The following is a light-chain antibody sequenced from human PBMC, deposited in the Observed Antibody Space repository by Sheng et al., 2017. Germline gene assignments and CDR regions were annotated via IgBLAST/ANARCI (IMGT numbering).Light chain of an antibody. Sequence: QSALTQPASVSGSPGQSITISCTGTNNDIGGYNYVSWYQQHPGKAPKFMIFDVSNRPSGVSNRFSGSKSGNTASLTISGLQAEDEADYYCSSYTSSSTVLFGGGTKLTVL. CDR2: DVS. CDR3: SSYTSSSTVL. J-gene: IGLJ2*01. CDR1: NNDIGGYNY. V-gene: IGLV2-14*03.